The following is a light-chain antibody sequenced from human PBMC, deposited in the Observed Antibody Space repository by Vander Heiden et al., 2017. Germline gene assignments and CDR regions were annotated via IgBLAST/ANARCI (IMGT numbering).Light chain of an antibody. CDR2: AAS. CDR1: QSINNNY. CDR3: NQYGRSPCT. Sequence: EIVLTQSPGTLSLSPGERATLSCRASQSINNNYLAWYQQKPGQAPRLLIYAASSRATGIPDRFSGSGSGSDFTLTISRLEPEDVAVYYCNQYGRSPCTFGPGTKVDIK. J-gene: IGKJ3*01. V-gene: IGKV3-20*01.